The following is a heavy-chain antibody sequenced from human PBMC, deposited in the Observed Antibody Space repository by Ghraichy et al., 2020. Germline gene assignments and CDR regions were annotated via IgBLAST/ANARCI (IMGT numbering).Heavy chain of an antibody. J-gene: IGHJ6*02. CDR2: FDPEDGET. D-gene: IGHD3-10*01. CDR1: GYTLTELS. Sequence: ASVKVSCKVSGYTLTELSMHWVRQAPGKGLEWMGGFDPEDGETIYAQKFQGRVTMTEDTSTDTAYMELSSLRSEDTAVYYCATARKRYYYGSGSYPSYYYGMDVWGQGTTVTVSS. V-gene: IGHV1-24*01. CDR3: ATARKRYYYGSGSYPSYYYGMDV.